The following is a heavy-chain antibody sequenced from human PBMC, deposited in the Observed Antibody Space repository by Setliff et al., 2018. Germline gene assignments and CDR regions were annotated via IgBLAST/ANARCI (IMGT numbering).Heavy chain of an antibody. D-gene: IGHD3-3*01. V-gene: IGHV1-69*04. CDR2: IIPIFGIA. J-gene: IGHJ6*03. CDR3: ARGRHPPWSGYPYYYMDV. Sequence: SVKVSCKVSGYRLIEVSMHWVRQAPGQGLEWMGRIIPIFGIANYAQKFQGRVTIAADKSTSTAYVELSSLRSEDTAVYYCARGRHPPWSGYPYYYMDVWGKGTTVTVS. CDR1: GYRLIEVS.